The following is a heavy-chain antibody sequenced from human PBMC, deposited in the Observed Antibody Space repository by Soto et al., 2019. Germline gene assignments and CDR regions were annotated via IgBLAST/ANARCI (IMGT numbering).Heavy chain of an antibody. CDR1: RYIFTNYG. V-gene: IGHV1-18*01. J-gene: IGHJ6*02. CDR2: ITTYNGNI. CDR3: ARALTGYGMDV. Sequence: ASVKVSCKAVRYIFTNYGVSWVRQAPGQGLEWMGWITTYNGNIEYAQKFQGRVTMTTGASTSTAYVELGSLRSDDTAIYYCARALTGYGMDVWGQGTTVTVSS.